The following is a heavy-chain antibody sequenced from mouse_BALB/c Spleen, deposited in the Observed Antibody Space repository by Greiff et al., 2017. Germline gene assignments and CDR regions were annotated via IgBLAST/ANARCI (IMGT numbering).Heavy chain of an antibody. CDR3: TRGDSYDAMDY. Sequence: EVNVVESGGGLVKPGGSLKLSCAASGFTFSSYTMSWVRQTPEKRLEWVATISSGGSYTYYPDSVKGRFTISRDNAKNTLYLQMSSLKSEDTAMYYCTRGDSYDAMDYWGQGTSVTVSS. CDR1: GFTFSSYT. V-gene: IGHV5-6-4*01. J-gene: IGHJ4*01. CDR2: ISSGGSYT.